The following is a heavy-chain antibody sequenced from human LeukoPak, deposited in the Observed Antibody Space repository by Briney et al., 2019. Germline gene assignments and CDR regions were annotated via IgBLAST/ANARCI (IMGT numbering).Heavy chain of an antibody. CDR2: IYYSGST. D-gene: IGHD3-16*01. J-gene: IGHJ4*02. Sequence: SETLSLTCTVSGGPISSYSWSWIRQPPGKGLKWIGYIYYSGSTNYNPSLKSRVTISVDTSKNQFSLKLSSVTAADTAVYYCARRGRFGTVFDYWGQGTLVTVSS. CDR1: GGPISSYS. CDR3: ARRGRFGTVFDY. V-gene: IGHV4-59*08.